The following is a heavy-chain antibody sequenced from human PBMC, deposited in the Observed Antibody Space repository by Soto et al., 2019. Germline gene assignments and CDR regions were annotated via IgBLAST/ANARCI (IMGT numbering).Heavy chain of an antibody. V-gene: IGHV1-46*01. D-gene: IGHD3-10*01. Sequence: VKVSCKASGYTFTNYYMHWVRQAPGQGLEWMGIIYPSGGSTRNAQKFQGRVTMTRDTSTSTVYMELSSLRSEDTAVYYCARDFSGPMDYWGRGTLVTVSS. CDR1: GYTFTNYY. J-gene: IGHJ4*02. CDR3: ARDFSGPMDY. CDR2: IYPSGGST.